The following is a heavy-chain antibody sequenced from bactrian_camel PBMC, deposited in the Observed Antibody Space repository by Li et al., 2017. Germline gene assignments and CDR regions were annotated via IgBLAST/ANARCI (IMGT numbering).Heavy chain of an antibody. D-gene: IGHD3*01. J-gene: IGHJ4*01. CDR3: ARAQPDGFCEAKLQRGNHQFQY. Sequence: VQLVESGGGSVQAGGSLNLSCTTSGYTWSAYCLGWFRQVPGKEREGVAIVDSDGTTRYIDSVKGRFTISQDDAKKTLYLQMTNLRPEDTGMYYCARAQPDGFCEAKLQRGNHQFQYWGQGTQVTVS. CDR1: GYTWSAYC. CDR2: VDSDGTT. V-gene: IGHV3S9*01.